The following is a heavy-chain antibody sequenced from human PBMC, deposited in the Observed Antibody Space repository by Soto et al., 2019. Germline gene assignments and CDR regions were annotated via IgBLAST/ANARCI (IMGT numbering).Heavy chain of an antibody. CDR3: ARNGYSDGWYHVDY. CDR2: IHHSGNT. J-gene: IGHJ4*02. V-gene: IGHV4-4*02. CDR1: GDSIKSNNW. D-gene: IGHD6-19*01. Sequence: PSETLSLTCTVSGDSIKSNNWWSWVRQPPGKGLEWIGEIHHSGNTNFNSSLKSRVTMSVDKSQNQFSLKLTSVTAADTAVYFCARNGYSDGWYHVDYWGQGTLVTVS.